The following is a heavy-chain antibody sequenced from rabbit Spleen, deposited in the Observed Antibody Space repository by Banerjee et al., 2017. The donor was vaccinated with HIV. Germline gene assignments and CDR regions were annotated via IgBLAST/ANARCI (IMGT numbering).Heavy chain of an antibody. CDR2: VNSYTGRP. V-gene: IGHV1S45*01. Sequence: QEQLEESGGGLVKPEGSLTLTCKASGVSLNDKDVMCWVRPAPGKGLEWIACVNSYTGRPVYASWTKGPFTISKTASTTVTLRMTSLTAADTATYFCARDSGSSFSSYGMDLWGPGTLVTVS. J-gene: IGHJ6*01. CDR3: ARDSGSSFSSYGMDL. D-gene: IGHD8-1*01. CDR1: GVSLNDKDV.